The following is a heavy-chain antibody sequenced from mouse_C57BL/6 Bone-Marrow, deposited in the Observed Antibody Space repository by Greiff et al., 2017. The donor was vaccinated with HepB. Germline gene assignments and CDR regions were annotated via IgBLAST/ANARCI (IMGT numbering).Heavy chain of an antibody. CDR3: ARSRTGTWYFDV. CDR2: ISSGSSTI. Sequence: EVQLVESGGGLVKPGGSLKLSCAASGFTFSDYGMHWVRQAPEKGLEWVAYISSGSSTIYYADTVKGRFTISRDKAKNTLFLQMTSLRSEDTAMYYCARSRTGTWYFDVWGTGTTVTVSS. J-gene: IGHJ1*03. V-gene: IGHV5-17*01. D-gene: IGHD4-1*01. CDR1: GFTFSDYG.